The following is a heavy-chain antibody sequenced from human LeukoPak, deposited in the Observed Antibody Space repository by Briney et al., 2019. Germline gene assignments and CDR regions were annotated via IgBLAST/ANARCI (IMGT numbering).Heavy chain of an antibody. CDR3: AGASGSYAYYFDY. D-gene: IGHD1-26*01. CDR1: GFTFSSYW. Sequence: GGSLRLSCAASGFTFSSYWMSWVRQAPGKGLEWVANIKQDGSKKYYVDSVKGRFTISRDNAKNSLYLQMNSLRAEDTAVYYCAGASGSYAYYFDYWGQGTLVTVSS. V-gene: IGHV3-7*01. CDR2: IKQDGSKK. J-gene: IGHJ4*02.